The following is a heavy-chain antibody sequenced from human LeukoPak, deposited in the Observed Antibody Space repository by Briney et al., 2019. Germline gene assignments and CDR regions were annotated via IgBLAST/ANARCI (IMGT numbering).Heavy chain of an antibody. CDR1: GFTVSSNY. Sequence: GGSLRLSCAASGFTVSSNYMSWVRQAPGKGLEWVSVIYSDGNTYYADSVKGRFTISRDNSKNTLYLQMDSLRAEDTAVYYCARDFSGRGDAFDIWGQGTMVTVSS. D-gene: IGHD1-26*01. CDR3: ARDFSGRGDAFDI. V-gene: IGHV3-53*01. CDR2: IYSDGNT. J-gene: IGHJ3*02.